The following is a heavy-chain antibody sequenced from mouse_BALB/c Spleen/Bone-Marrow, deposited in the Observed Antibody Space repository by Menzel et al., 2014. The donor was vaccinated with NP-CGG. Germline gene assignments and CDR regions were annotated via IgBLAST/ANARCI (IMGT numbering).Heavy chain of an antibody. CDR3: ARGIDY. CDR1: GFTFSSYA. CDR2: ISSGGIT. Sequence: EVKLVESGGGLLNPGGSLKLSCAASGFTFSSYARSWVRQTPAKRLELVASISSGGITYYPDSVKCRFTMSRDNARNILNLQMSSLKSEDTAMYYCARGIDYWGQGTTLTVSS. J-gene: IGHJ2*01. V-gene: IGHV5-6-5*01.